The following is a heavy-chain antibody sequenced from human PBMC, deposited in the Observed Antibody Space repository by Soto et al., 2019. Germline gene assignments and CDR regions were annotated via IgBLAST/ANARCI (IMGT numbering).Heavy chain of an antibody. D-gene: IGHD1-1*01. CDR1: GFIFSDHG. Sequence: PGGSLRLSCAVSGFIFSDHGVNWVRQAPGKGLEWVSSIDEDGSTTHYADSVKGRFTISRDNSKNTLYLQMDSLRAGDTALYYCARVLYGFSYGKCDYWGQGTLVTVS. CDR3: ARVLYGFSYGKCDY. J-gene: IGHJ4*02. V-gene: IGHV3-23*01. CDR2: IDEDGSTT.